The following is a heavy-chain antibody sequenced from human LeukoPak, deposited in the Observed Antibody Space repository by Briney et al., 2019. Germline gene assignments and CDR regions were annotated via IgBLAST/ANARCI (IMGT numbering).Heavy chain of an antibody. Sequence: GGSLRLSCAASGFTLSSYWVHWVRQAPGKGLVWVSRINSDGTTTTYADSVKGRFTISRDNSKNTLYLQMNSLRAEDTAVYYCAKDLNYGALYYFDYWGQGTLVTVSS. CDR2: INSDGTTT. CDR3: AKDLNYGALYYFDY. CDR1: GFTLSSYW. D-gene: IGHD4-17*01. V-gene: IGHV3-74*01. J-gene: IGHJ4*02.